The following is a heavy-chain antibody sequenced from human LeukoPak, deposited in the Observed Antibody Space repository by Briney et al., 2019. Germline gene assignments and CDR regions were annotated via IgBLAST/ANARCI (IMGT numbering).Heavy chain of an antibody. CDR2: ISYDGSNK. V-gene: IGHV3-30-3*01. D-gene: IGHD6-19*01. Sequence: LSLTCAVYGGSFSGYYWSWIRQPPGKGLEWVAVISYDGSNKYYADSVKGRFTISRDNSKNTLYLQMNSLRAEDTAVYYCARDSDSGYSSGWVNAFDIWGQGTMVTVSS. J-gene: IGHJ3*02. CDR1: GGSFSGYY. CDR3: ARDSDSGYSSGWVNAFDI.